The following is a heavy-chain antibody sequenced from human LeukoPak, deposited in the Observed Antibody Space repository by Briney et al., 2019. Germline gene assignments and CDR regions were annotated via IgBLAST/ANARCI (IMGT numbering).Heavy chain of an antibody. J-gene: IGHJ4*02. CDR1: GGSFSGYY. CDR2: INHSGST. D-gene: IGHD3/OR15-3a*01. CDR3: ARDHFGPFEY. Sequence: PSETLSLTCAVYGGSFSGYYWSWIRQPPGKGLEWIGEINHSGSTNYNPSLKSRVTISVDTSKNQFSLKLSSVTAADTAVYYCARDHFGPFEYWGQGTLVTVSS. V-gene: IGHV4-34*01.